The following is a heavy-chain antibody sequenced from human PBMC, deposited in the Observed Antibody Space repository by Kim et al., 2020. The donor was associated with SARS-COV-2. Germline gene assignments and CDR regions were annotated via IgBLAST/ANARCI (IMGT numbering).Heavy chain of an antibody. Sequence: SETLSLTCAVYGGSFSGYYWSWIRQPPGKGLEWIGEINHSGSTNYNPSLKSRGTISVDTSKNQFSLKLSSVTAADTAVYYCARGSTYSRAFDIWGQGTMVTVSS. V-gene: IGHV4-34*01. D-gene: IGHD2-21*01. J-gene: IGHJ3*02. CDR2: INHSGST. CDR1: GGSFSGYY. CDR3: ARGSTYSRAFDI.